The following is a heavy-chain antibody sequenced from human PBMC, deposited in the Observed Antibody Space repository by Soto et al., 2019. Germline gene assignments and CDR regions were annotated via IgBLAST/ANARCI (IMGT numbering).Heavy chain of an antibody. CDR1: GYTFTSYG. CDR2: ISAYNGNT. V-gene: IGHV1-18*01. CDR3: ARVHKNWQLAPGGWFDP. J-gene: IGHJ5*02. D-gene: IGHD6-6*01. Sequence: VASVKVSCKASGYTFTSYGISWVRQAPGQGLEWMGWISAYNGNTNYAQKLQGRVTMTTDTSTSTAYMELRSLRSDDTAVYYCARVHKNWQLAPGGWFDPWGQGTLVTVSS.